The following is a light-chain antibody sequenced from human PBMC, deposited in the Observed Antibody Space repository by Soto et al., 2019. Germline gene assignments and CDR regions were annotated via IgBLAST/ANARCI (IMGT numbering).Light chain of an antibody. CDR2: GAF. CDR1: QSVSYN. Sequence: EIVMTQSPATLSVSPGETATLSCRASQSVSYNLAWYQQKPGQGPRLLIYGAFTRATGTPARFSGSGSGTEFTLTISSLQSEDFALYYCQQYKNWPPLTFGGGTKVEIK. J-gene: IGKJ4*01. V-gene: IGKV3-15*01. CDR3: QQYKNWPPLT.